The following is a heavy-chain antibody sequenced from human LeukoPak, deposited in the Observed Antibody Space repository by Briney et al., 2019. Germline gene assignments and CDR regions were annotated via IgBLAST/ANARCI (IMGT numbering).Heavy chain of an antibody. CDR3: ARDRSSSFES. V-gene: IGHV3-48*01. CDR2: ISSSSSTI. CDR1: GFTFSSYS. D-gene: IGHD6-13*01. J-gene: IGHJ4*02. Sequence: PGGSLRLSCAASGFTFSSYSMNWVRQAPGKGLEWVSYISSSSSTIYYADSVKGRFTISRDNSKNTVYLQMNSLRAEDTAVYYCARDRSSSFESWGQGTLVTVSS.